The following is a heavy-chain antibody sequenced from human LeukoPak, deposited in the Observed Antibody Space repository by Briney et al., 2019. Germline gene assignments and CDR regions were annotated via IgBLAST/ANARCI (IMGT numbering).Heavy chain of an antibody. J-gene: IGHJ4*02. CDR2: IYYSGST. Sequence: SETLSLTCTVSGGSINSYYWSWIRQPPGKGLVWIGYIYYSGSTNYNPSLKSRVTISVDTSKNQFSLKLSSVTAADTAVYYCAREGGVRGVIPHYFDYWGQGTLVTVSS. CDR3: AREGGVRGVIPHYFDY. D-gene: IGHD3-10*01. V-gene: IGHV4-59*01. CDR1: GGSINSYY.